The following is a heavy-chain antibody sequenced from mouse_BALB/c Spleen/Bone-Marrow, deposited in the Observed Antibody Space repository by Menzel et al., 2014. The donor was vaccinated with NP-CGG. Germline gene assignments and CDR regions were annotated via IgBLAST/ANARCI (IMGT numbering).Heavy chain of an antibody. CDR2: INPYNGDP. D-gene: IGHD2-4*01. J-gene: IGHJ3*01. Sequence: VQLQQSGPELVKPGASVKISCKASGYSFTGNFMNWMKQSHGKSLEWIGRINPYNGDPFYNQKFKGKATLTVDKSSSTAHMELLSLTSEDSAVYYCGRGNYDYDSWFGYWGQGTLVTVSA. CDR3: GRGNYDYDSWFGY. V-gene: IGHV1-37*01. CDR1: GYSFTGNF.